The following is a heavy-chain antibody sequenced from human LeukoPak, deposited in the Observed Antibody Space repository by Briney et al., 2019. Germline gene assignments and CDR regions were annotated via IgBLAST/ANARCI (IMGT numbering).Heavy chain of an antibody. J-gene: IGHJ4*02. V-gene: IGHV3-7*03. Sequence: PGGSLRLSCAASGFTFSSYWMSWVRQAPGKGLEWVANIKQDGSEKYYVDSVKGRSTISRDNAKNSLYLQMNSLRAEDAAVYYCASMYYYGSGSPPGYWGQGTLVTVSS. CDR3: ASMYYYGSGSPPGY. D-gene: IGHD3-10*01. CDR1: GFTFSSYW. CDR2: IKQDGSEK.